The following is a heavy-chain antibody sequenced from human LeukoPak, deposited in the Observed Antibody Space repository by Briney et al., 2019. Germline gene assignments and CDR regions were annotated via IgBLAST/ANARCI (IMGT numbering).Heavy chain of an antibody. CDR3: AKVSTFNYYYYMDV. J-gene: IGHJ6*03. CDR2: IRYDESNK. Sequence: PGGSLRLSCAASGFTFSSYAMSWVRQAPGKGLEWVAFIRYDESNKYYADSVKGRFTISRDNSKNTLYLQMNSLRAEDTAVYYCAKVSTFNYYYYMDVWGKGTTVTVSS. CDR1: GFTFSSYA. D-gene: IGHD3-3*02. V-gene: IGHV3-30*02.